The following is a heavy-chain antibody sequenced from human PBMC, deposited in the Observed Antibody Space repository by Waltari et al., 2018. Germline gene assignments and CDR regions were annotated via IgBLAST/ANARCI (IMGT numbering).Heavy chain of an antibody. CDR1: GYTFTSYA. V-gene: IGHV1-3*01. Sequence: QVQLVQSGAEVKKPGASVKVSCKASGYTFTSYAMHWVRQAPGQRLEWMGWINAGNGNTKDSQKCQGRVTITRDTSASTAYMELSSLRSEDTAVYYCARVLVPSVQLERNGAFDIWGQGTMVTVSS. CDR2: INAGNGNT. J-gene: IGHJ3*02. D-gene: IGHD1-1*01. CDR3: ARVLVPSVQLERNGAFDI.